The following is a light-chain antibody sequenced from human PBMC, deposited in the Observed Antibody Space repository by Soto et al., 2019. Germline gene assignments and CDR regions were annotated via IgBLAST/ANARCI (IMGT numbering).Light chain of an antibody. CDR2: GAS. CDR3: QQYNNWPLT. Sequence: EIVMTQSPATLSVSPGERATLSCRASQSVSSNLAWYQQKPGQAPRLLIYGASPRATGIPARFSGSGSGTEFTLTLSSLQSEDFALYYCQQYNNWPLTFGPGTKVDIK. J-gene: IGKJ3*01. V-gene: IGKV3-15*01. CDR1: QSVSSN.